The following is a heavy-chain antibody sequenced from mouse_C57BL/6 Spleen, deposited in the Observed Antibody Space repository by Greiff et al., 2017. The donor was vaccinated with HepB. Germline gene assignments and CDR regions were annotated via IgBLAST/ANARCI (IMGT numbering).Heavy chain of an antibody. V-gene: IGHV1-42*01. J-gene: IGHJ3*01. Sequence: EVQLQQSGPELVKPGASVKISCKASGYSFTGYYMNWVKQSPEKSLEWIGEINPSTGGTTYNQKFKAKATLTVDKSSSTAYMQLKSLTSEDSAVYYCASYDYGGFAYWGQGTLVTVSA. CDR1: GYSFTGYY. CDR2: INPSTGGT. D-gene: IGHD2-4*01. CDR3: ASYDYGGFAY.